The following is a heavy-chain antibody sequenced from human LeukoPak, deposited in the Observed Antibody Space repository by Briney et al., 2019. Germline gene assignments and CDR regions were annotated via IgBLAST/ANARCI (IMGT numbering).Heavy chain of an antibody. CDR3: AKDRYGSGSYYGYFDY. Sequence: GGSLRLPCAASGFTFSSYGMHWVRQAPGKGLEWVAVISYDGSNKYYADSVKGRFTISRDNSKNTLYLQMNSLRAEDTAVYYCAKDRYGSGSYYGYFDYWGQGTLVTVSS. D-gene: IGHD3-10*01. CDR1: GFTFSSYG. CDR2: ISYDGSNK. V-gene: IGHV3-30*18. J-gene: IGHJ4*02.